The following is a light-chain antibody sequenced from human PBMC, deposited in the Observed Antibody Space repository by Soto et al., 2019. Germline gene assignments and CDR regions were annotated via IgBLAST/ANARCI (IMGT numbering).Light chain of an antibody. Sequence: DIQMTQSPSTLSASVGDRVTITCRASQSISSWLAWYQQKPGKAPKLLIYKASSLESGVPSRFSGSGSGTEFPLTISSLQPDDFAPYYCQQYNSYSHTYGQGTKLEIK. J-gene: IGKJ2*01. V-gene: IGKV1-5*03. CDR1: QSISSW. CDR2: KAS. CDR3: QQYNSYSHT.